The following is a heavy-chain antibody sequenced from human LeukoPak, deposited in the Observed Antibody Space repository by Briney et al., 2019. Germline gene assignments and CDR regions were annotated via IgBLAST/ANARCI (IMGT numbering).Heavy chain of an antibody. CDR1: GFTFGSYA. Sequence: PGGSLRLSCAASGFTFGSYAMSWVRQAQGKGLEWVSYLSGSSGSTYYADSVKGRFTSSRDNSKNTMYLQMNSLRAEDTAVYYCAKGFYGDYLDYWGQGTLVTVSS. D-gene: IGHD4-17*01. V-gene: IGHV3-23*01. CDR2: LSGSSGST. J-gene: IGHJ4*02. CDR3: AKGFYGDYLDY.